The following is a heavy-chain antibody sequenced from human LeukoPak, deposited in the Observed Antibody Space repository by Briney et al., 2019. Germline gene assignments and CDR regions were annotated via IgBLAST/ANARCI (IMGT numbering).Heavy chain of an antibody. V-gene: IGHV3-21*06. D-gene: IGHD3-10*01. CDR1: GFTFSNYG. CDR3: ARGRSITLLRGVAMSDGFDI. J-gene: IGHJ3*02. Sequence: GGSLRLSCAASGFTFSNYGMNWVRQAPGKGLEWVSFTYTSGSYIYYGDSVKGRFTISRDNAKNLLFLQMNGLRAEDTAVYYCARGRSITLLRGVAMSDGFDIWGQGAMVAVSS. CDR2: TYTSGSYI.